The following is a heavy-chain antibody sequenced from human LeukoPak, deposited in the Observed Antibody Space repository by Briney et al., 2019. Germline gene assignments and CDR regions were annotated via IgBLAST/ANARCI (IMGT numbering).Heavy chain of an antibody. V-gene: IGHV4-59*01. Sequence: SETLSLTCTVSGGSISNYYWNWIRQPPGKGLEWIGYIYYSGSTNYNPSLKSRVTLSVDTSKNQFSLKLSSATAADTAVYYCAGFRSDAFDIWGQGTMVTVSS. J-gene: IGHJ3*02. D-gene: IGHD2/OR15-2a*01. CDR3: AGFRSDAFDI. CDR1: GGSISNYY. CDR2: IYYSGST.